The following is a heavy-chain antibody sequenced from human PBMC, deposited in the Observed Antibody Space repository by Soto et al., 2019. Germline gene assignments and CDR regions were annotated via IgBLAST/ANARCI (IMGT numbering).Heavy chain of an antibody. CDR3: ARDSSAWYRFDP. V-gene: IGHV3-23*01. CDR1: GFSFLSYG. D-gene: IGHD6-19*01. CDR2: ISGSDGTT. Sequence: GGSLRLSCAASGFSFLSYGMTWVRQAPGQGLEWVSYISGSDGTTYYADSVKGRFTISRDNSKDTLFLQMNSLRAEDTAVYFCARDSSAWYRFDPWGQGTLVTVS. J-gene: IGHJ5*02.